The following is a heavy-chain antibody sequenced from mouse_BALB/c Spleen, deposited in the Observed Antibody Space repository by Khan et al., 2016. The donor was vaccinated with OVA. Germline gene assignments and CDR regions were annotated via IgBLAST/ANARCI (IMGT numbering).Heavy chain of an antibody. Sequence: QVQLKESGAELVKPGASVKLSCKASGYTFTSYYMYWVKQRPGQGLEWIGEINPSNGGTNFNEKFKSKATLTVDKSSSTAYMQLSSLTSEDSAVYYCTRKSPYYRYPWFAYWGQGTLVTVSA. CDR2: INPSNGGT. J-gene: IGHJ3*01. CDR3: TRKSPYYRYPWFAY. V-gene: IGHV1S81*02. D-gene: IGHD2-14*01. CDR1: GYTFTSYY.